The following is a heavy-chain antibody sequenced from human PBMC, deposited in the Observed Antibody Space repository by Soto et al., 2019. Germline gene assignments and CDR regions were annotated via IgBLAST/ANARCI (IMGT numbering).Heavy chain of an antibody. Sequence: QVQLVQSGAEVKKPGSSVKVSCKAPGGTFSSYAISWVRQAPGQGLEWMGGIIPIFGTAKYAQKFQGRVRTTADESTSTGYMELSSMRSEDTAGYYCARSQGGSSSLDIYYYYYYGMDVWGQGTAVTVSS. J-gene: IGHJ6*01. CDR1: GGTFSSYA. V-gene: IGHV1-69*01. D-gene: IGHD2-15*01. CDR3: ARSQGGSSSLDIYYYYYYGMDV. CDR2: IIPIFGTA.